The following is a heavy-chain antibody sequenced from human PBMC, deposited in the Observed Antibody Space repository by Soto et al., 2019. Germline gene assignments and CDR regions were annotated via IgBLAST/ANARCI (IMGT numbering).Heavy chain of an antibody. CDR1: GYTFTSYD. CDR2: MNPNSGNT. CDR3: ARAPHIVVVTAILDGMDV. V-gene: IGHV1-8*01. Sequence: QVQLVQSGAEVKKPGASVKVSCKASGYTFTSYDINWVRQATGQGLEWMGWMNPNSGNTGYAQKFQGRVTMTRNTSISTAYMELSSLRSEDTAVYYCARAPHIVVVTAILDGMDVRGQGPTVTVSS. J-gene: IGHJ6*02. D-gene: IGHD2-21*02.